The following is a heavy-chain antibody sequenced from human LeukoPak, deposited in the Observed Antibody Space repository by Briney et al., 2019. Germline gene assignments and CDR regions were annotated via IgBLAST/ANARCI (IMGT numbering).Heavy chain of an antibody. CDR1: GGSIISSYS. Sequence: SETLSLTCTVSGGSIISSYSWGWIRQPPGKGLEWIGSISYSGSTYYNPSLKSRVTISVDTSKNQFSLKLSSVTAADTAVYYCARNPADYCTNGVCYAYFDYWGQGTLVTVSS. CDR3: ARNPADYCTNGVCYAYFDY. D-gene: IGHD2-8*01. CDR2: ISYSGST. V-gene: IGHV4-39*07. J-gene: IGHJ4*02.